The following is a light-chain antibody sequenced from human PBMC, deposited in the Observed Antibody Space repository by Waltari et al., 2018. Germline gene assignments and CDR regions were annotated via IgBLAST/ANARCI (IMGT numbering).Light chain of an antibody. CDR3: SSFTSSSTVV. CDR1: SSDLGDYDY. CDR2: EVT. J-gene: IGLJ3*02. Sequence: QSALTQPASVSGSPGQSITISCTGTSSDLGDYDYVSWYQQHPGKVPKVMIYEVTKRPSGVSNRFSGSKSGNTASLTISGLQAEDEADYYCSSFTSSSTVVFGGGTKLTVL. V-gene: IGLV2-14*01.